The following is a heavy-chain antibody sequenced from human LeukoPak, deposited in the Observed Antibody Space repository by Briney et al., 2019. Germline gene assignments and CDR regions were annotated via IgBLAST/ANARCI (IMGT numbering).Heavy chain of an antibody. J-gene: IGHJ6*03. Sequence: GASVKVSCKASGFTFTSSAMQWVRQARGQRLEWIGWIVVGSGNTNYAQKFQERVTITRDMSTSTAYMELSSLRSEDAAVYYCAAGDSSSWSGYYYMDVWGKGTTVTVSS. CDR3: AAGDSSSWSGYYYMDV. CDR2: IVVGSGNT. CDR1: GFTFTSSA. D-gene: IGHD6-13*01. V-gene: IGHV1-58*02.